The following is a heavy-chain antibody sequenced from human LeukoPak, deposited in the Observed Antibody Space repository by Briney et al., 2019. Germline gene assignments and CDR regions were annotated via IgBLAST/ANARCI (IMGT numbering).Heavy chain of an antibody. Sequence: ASVKVSCKVSGYTLTELSMHWVRQAPGKGLEWMGGFDPEDGETIYAQKFQGRVTMTEDTSTDTAYMELSSLRSEDTAVYYCAREVWFGELLRPFNWFDPWGQGTLVTVSS. CDR2: FDPEDGET. V-gene: IGHV1-24*01. CDR1: GYTLTELS. D-gene: IGHD3-10*01. J-gene: IGHJ5*02. CDR3: AREVWFGELLRPFNWFDP.